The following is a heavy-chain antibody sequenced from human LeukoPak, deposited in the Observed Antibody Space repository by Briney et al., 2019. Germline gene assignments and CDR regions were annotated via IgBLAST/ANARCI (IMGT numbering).Heavy chain of an antibody. V-gene: IGHV3-21*04. CDR3: AKDRGMGATDAFDI. CDR1: GFTFSSYS. D-gene: IGHD1-26*01. J-gene: IGHJ3*02. Sequence: GGSLRLSCAASGFTFSSYSMNWVRQAPGKGLEWVSYISSSTSYIYYADSVRGRFAISRDNAKNSLYLQMNSLRAEDMALYYCAKDRGMGATDAFDIWGQGTMVTVSS. CDR2: ISSSTSYI.